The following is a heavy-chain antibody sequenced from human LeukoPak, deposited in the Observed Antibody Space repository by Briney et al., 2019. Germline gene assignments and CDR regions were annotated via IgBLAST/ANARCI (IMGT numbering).Heavy chain of an antibody. V-gene: IGHV3-13*01. CDR1: GFTFRTFD. D-gene: IGHD6-19*01. CDR2: IGIGGDT. J-gene: IGHJ6*02. CDR3: ARGIEVVGSDYYYGMEV. Sequence: GGSLRLSCAASGFTFRTFDMHWVRQGTGKGLEWVASIGIGGDTYYPESVKGGFTISRGNDGNAVYFQMKSVRAGDTAVYYCARGIEVVGSDYYYGMEVLGQGTTVTVSS.